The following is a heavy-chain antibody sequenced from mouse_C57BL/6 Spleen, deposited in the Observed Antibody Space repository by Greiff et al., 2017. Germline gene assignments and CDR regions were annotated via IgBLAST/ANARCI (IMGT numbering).Heavy chain of an antibody. D-gene: IGHD6-5*01. CDR2: INPYNGDT. J-gene: IGHJ4*01. Sequence: VQLQQSGPELVKPGDSVKISCKASGYSFTGYFMNWVMQSHGKSLEWIGRINPYNGDTFYNQKFKGKATLTVDKSSSTAHMELRSLTSEDSAVYYCASSGAMESYAMDYWGQGTSVTVSS. V-gene: IGHV1-20*01. CDR3: ASSGAMESYAMDY. CDR1: GYSFTGYF.